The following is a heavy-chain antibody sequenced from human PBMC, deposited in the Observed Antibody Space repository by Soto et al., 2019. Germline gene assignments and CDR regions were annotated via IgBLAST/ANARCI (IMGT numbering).Heavy chain of an antibody. V-gene: IGHV5-51*01. J-gene: IGHJ4*02. CDR3: GRSPYCSRTRCYRRYFDY. Sequence: GESLKISCKGSGYSFTSYWIRWVRQMLVKGLEWMGIIYPGDSDTRYSPSFQGQVNISADKSISTAYLQWSSLKASDTAMYYCGRSPYCSRTRCYRRYFDYFRQGTLLTVSS. D-gene: IGHD2-2*01. CDR1: GYSFTSYW. CDR2: IYPGDSDT.